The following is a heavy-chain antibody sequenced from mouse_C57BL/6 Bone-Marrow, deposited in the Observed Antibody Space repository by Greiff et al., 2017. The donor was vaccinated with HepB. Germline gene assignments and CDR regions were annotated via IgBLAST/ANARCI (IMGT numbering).Heavy chain of an antibody. CDR1: GYTFTSYW. V-gene: IGHV1-55*01. D-gene: IGHD1-1*01. CDR2: IYPGSGST. CDR3: AIYYYGSSYDDY. J-gene: IGHJ2*01. Sequence: QVQLQQSGAELVKPGASVKMSCKASGYTFTSYWITWVKQRPGQGLEWIGDIYPGSGSTNYNEKFKSKATLTVDTSSSTAYMQLSSLTSEDSAVYYCAIYYYGSSYDDYWGQGTTLTVSS.